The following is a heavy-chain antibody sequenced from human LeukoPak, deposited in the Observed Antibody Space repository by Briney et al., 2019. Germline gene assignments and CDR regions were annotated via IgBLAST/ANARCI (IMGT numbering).Heavy chain of an antibody. D-gene: IGHD3-10*01. CDR2: IYTTSGST. CDR3: ARHAYGTGSQY. CDR1: GDSINSKSYY. V-gene: IGHV4-61*02. Sequence: SETLSLTCTVSGDSINSKSYYWTWIRQPAGKGLEWIGRIYTTSGSTNYNPSLKSRVLISMDTSKNHISLRLNSVTAADTAVYYCARHAYGTGSQYWGQGTLVTVTS. J-gene: IGHJ4*02.